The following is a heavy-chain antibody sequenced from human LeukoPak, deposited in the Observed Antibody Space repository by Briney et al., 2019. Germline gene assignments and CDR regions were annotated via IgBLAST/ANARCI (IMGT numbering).Heavy chain of an antibody. CDR3: ASLRGVNR. Sequence: PGGSLRVSCAAPGFTFSDYCMSWIRQPPGKGLEWVSYISSSGTTIYYADSVRGRFTDTRDNAKNSLYLQMDSLSAEDTAVYYCASLRGVNRWGQGTLVTVSS. CDR1: GFTFSDYC. D-gene: IGHD3-10*01. V-gene: IGHV3-11*01. J-gene: IGHJ4*02. CDR2: ISSSGTTI.